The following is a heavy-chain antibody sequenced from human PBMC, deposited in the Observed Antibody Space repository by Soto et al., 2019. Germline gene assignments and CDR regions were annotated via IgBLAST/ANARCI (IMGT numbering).Heavy chain of an antibody. D-gene: IGHD3-3*01. J-gene: IGHJ4*02. CDR2: VSYEGSTK. CDR1: GFTFRSYG. V-gene: IGHV3-30*03. Sequence: PGGSLRLSCAAYGFTFRSYGMHWVRQAPGKGLEWVAVVSYEGSTKYYADSVQGRFTISRDNSKNTLYMQMNGLRAEDTAVYSWARLAGVTICAVVRPCDYWGQGTLVTVSS. CDR3: ARLAGVTICAVVRPCDY.